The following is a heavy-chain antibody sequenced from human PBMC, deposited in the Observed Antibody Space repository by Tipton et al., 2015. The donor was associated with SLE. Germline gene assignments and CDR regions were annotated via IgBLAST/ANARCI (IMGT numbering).Heavy chain of an antibody. Sequence: TLSLTCAVYGGSFSGYYWSWIRQPPGKGLEWIGEINHSGSTTYNPSLKSRVTISVDTSKNQFSLKLSSVTAADTAVYYCARGASSWRAIFGAAKAFDIWGQGTMVTVSS. D-gene: IGHD2-2*01. J-gene: IGHJ3*02. CDR2: INHSGST. V-gene: IGHV4-34*01. CDR1: GGSFSGYY. CDR3: ARGASSWRAIFGAAKAFDI.